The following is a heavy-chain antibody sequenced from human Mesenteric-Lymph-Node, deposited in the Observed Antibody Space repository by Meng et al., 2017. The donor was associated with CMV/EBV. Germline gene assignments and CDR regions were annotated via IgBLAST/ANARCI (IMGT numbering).Heavy chain of an antibody. CDR3: ARDGRSSDFDY. CDR2: IIPILGIA. V-gene: IGHV1-69*10. J-gene: IGHJ4*02. Sequence: SVKVSCKASGGTFSSYAISWVRQAPGQGLEWMGGIIPILGIANYAQKFQGRVTITADKSTSTAYMELSSLRADDTALYYCARDGRSSDFDYWGQGTLVTVSS. CDR1: GGTFSSYA.